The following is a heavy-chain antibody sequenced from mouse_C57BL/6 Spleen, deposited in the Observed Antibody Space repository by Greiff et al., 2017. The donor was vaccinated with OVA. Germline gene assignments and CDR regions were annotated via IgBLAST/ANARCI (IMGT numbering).Heavy chain of an antibody. CDR2: INPYNGGT. Sequence: VQLQQSGPVLVKPGASVKMSCKASGYTFTDYYMNWVKQSHGKSLEWIGVINPYNGGTSYNQKFKGKATLTVDKSSSTAYMELNSLTSEDSAVYYCACAYYGCSYAMDYWGQGTSVTVSS. CDR1: GYTFTDYY. V-gene: IGHV1-19*01. CDR3: ACAYYGCSYAMDY. J-gene: IGHJ4*01. D-gene: IGHD1-1*01.